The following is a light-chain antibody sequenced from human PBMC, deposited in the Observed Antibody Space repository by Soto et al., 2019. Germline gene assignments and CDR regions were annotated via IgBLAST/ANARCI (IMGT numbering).Light chain of an antibody. J-gene: IGLJ3*02. CDR1: SSDL. CDR2: YVT. V-gene: IGLV2-11*01. CDR3: CSSPGSITWV. Sequence: HSVLTQPRSVSGSPGQSVTISCTGTSSDLVSWYQQYPGRAPKLIIYYVTQRPSGVPDRFSGSKSGNTASLTISGLQAEDEADYYCCSSPGSITWVFGGGTKLTVL.